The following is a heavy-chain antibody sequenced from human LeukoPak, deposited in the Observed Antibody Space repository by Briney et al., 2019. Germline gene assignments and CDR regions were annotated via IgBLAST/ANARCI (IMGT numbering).Heavy chain of an antibody. D-gene: IGHD4/OR15-4a*01. J-gene: IGHJ5*02. CDR2: ISSSSDYI. CDR3: VRIPNSANFPNWFDP. V-gene: IGHV3-21*01. Sequence: PGGSLRLSCAASGFTFSSSTMNWVRRAPGKGPEWVSSISSSSDYIYYADSVKGRFTISRDNAKNSLYLQMNSLRAEDTAVYYCVRIPNSANFPNWFDPWGQGTLVTVSS. CDR1: GFTFSSST.